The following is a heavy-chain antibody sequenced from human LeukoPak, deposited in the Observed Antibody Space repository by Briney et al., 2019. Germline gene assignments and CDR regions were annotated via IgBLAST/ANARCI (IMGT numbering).Heavy chain of an antibody. CDR3: ARVLMRLDYYDSSGCDRGFDP. Sequence: GASVKVSCKASGYTFTSYGISWVRQAPGQGLEWMGWISAYNGNTNYAQKLQGRVTMTTDTSTSTAYMELRSLRSDDTAVYYCARVLMRLDYYDSSGCDRGFDPWGQGTLVTVSS. J-gene: IGHJ5*02. CDR2: ISAYNGNT. V-gene: IGHV1-18*01. D-gene: IGHD3-22*01. CDR1: GYTFTSYG.